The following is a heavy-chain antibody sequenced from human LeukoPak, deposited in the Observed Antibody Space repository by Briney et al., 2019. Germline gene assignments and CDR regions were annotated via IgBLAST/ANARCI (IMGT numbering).Heavy chain of an antibody. Sequence: GALRLSCAASGFTLSSSPMHWLRQAPGQGLEWVAVISYDVTIKSYADSVKGRFTISRDTSKNTLYLQMNSLRAEDTAVYYCARDLVAGSPDYFDYWGQGTLVTVSS. V-gene: IGHV3-30-3*01. CDR2: ISYDVTIK. CDR1: GFTLSSSP. J-gene: IGHJ4*02. D-gene: IGHD6-19*01. CDR3: ARDLVAGSPDYFDY.